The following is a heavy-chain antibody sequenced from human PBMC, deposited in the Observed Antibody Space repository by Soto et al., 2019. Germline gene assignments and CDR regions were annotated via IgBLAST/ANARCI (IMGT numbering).Heavy chain of an antibody. V-gene: IGHV1-18*01. Sequence: ASVKVSCKASGYTFTSYGISWVRQAPGQGLEWMGWISAYNGNTNYAQKLQGRVTMTTDTSTSTAYMELRSLRSDDTAVYYCARGDFGNAVAGTAYYHYGMAVWGQGTTVTVSS. CDR2: ISAYNGNT. D-gene: IGHD6-19*01. CDR1: GYTFTSYG. CDR3: ARGDFGNAVAGTAYYHYGMAV. J-gene: IGHJ6*02.